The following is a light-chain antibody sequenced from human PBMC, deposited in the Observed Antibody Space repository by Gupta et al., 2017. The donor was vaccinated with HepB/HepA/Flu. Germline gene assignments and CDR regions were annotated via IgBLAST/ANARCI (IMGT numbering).Light chain of an antibody. CDR3: LQRNNYPLT. Sequence: DIQSTQPPSFLSASVGDRVIITCRASQDISTYLSWYQQKAGKAPKLLIYVGSNLQSGVPSRFSGSGSGTEFTLTIDSLQPEDFATYYCLQRNNYPLTFGGGTEVEIK. CDR2: VGS. V-gene: IGKV1-9*01. J-gene: IGKJ4*01. CDR1: QDISTY.